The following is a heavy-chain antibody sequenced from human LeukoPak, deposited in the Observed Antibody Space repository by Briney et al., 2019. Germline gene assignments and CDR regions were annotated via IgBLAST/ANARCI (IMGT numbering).Heavy chain of an antibody. CDR2: IYSGGNT. V-gene: IGHV3-66*01. D-gene: IGHD2-21*02. CDR3: ARDPGGCGGDCYSGFHY. CDR1: GFTVSNNY. Sequence: GGSLRLSCAAFGFTVSNNYMSWVRQAPGKGLEWVSVIYSGGNTYYADSVKGRFTISRDNSKNTLYLQMNSLRAEDTAVYYCARDPGGCGGDCYSGFHYWGQGTLVTVSS. J-gene: IGHJ4*02.